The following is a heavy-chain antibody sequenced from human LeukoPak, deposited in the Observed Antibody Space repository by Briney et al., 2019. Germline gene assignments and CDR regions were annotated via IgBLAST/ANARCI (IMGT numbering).Heavy chain of an antibody. CDR2: ISYAGSNK. CDR3: AKDPRRGVGFVGATFDY. J-gene: IGHJ4*02. CDR1: GFTFSSYA. D-gene: IGHD1-26*01. Sequence: PGGSLRLSCAASGFTFSSYAMSWVRQAPGKGLEWVAAISYAGSNKYYADSVKGQFTISRDNSKNTLYLQMNSLRAEDTAVYYCAKDPRRGVGFVGATFDYWGQGTLVTVSS. V-gene: IGHV3-30*04.